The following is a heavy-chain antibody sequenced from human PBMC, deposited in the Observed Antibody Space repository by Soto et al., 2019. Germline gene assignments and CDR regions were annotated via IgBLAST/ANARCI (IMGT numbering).Heavy chain of an antibody. CDR3: ARGRCSSTSCYRYYYYGMDV. V-gene: IGHV4-34*01. CDR2: INHSGST. D-gene: IGHD2-2*01. J-gene: IGHJ6*02. CDR1: GGSFSGYY. Sequence: SETLSLTCAVYGGSFSGYYWSWIRQPPGKGLEWIGEINHSGSTNYNPSLKSRVTISVDTAKNQFSLKLSSVTAADTAVYYCARGRCSSTSCYRYYYYGMDVWGQGTTVTVSS.